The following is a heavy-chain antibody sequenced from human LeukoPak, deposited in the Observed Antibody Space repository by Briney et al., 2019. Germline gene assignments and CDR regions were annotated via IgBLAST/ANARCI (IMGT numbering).Heavy chain of an antibody. CDR3: ASLSTVTQGYFDS. V-gene: IGHV4-59*08. CDR2: IYYTGST. D-gene: IGHD4-17*01. CDR1: GGSISSFY. J-gene: IGHJ4*02. Sequence: PSETLSLTCTVSGGSISSFYWSWIRQPPGKGLEWIGYIYYTGSTNYNPSLKSRLTISVDASKNQFSLKLSSVTATDTAVYYCASLSTVTQGYFDSWGQGTLVTVSS.